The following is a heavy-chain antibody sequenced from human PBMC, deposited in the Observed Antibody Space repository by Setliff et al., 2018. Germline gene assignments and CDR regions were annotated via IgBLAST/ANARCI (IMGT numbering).Heavy chain of an antibody. D-gene: IGHD3-10*01. V-gene: IGHV7-4-1*02. CDR2: INTNTGNP. Sequence: RASVKVSCKTSGYTFTTYAISWMRQAPGQGLEWMGWINTNTGNPSYAQDFTGRFVFALDTSVSTAYLQISSLKAEDTAVYYCARASRFGTSVYKGYYYMDVGGKGTTVTVSS. CDR1: GYTFTTYA. J-gene: IGHJ6*03. CDR3: ARASRFGTSVYKGYYYMDV.